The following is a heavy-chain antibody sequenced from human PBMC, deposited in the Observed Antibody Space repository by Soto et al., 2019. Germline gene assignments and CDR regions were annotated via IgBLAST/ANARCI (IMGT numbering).Heavy chain of an antibody. J-gene: IGHJ6*02. CDR3: AGGLDV. CDR1: GGSSSSSNW. V-gene: IGHV4-4*02. D-gene: IGHD1-26*01. Sequence: QVQLQESGPGLVKPSGTLSLTCAVSGGSSSSSNWWSGGRQPPGKGLEWIGEICQRWSTNSNSALKSRVTISVDESKNQVSLKLSSVTAADTAVYYCAGGLDVWGQGTTVTVSS. CDR2: ICQRWST.